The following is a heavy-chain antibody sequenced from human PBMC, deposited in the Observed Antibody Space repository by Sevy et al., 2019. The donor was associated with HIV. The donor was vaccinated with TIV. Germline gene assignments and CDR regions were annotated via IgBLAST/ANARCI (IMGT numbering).Heavy chain of an antibody. V-gene: IGHV3-74*01. CDR3: AREGDTVLVPTAVDAFDF. CDR2: IKTDGSSR. D-gene: IGHD2-2*01. Sequence: GGSLRLSCAASGFTFSNYWMHWVRQAPGKGLVWVSRIKTDGSSRDSADSVKGRFFISRDNAKNLVYLQMDSLRAEDTAAYYCAREGDTVLVPTAVDAFDFWGQGTMVTVSS. CDR1: GFTFSNYW. J-gene: IGHJ3*01.